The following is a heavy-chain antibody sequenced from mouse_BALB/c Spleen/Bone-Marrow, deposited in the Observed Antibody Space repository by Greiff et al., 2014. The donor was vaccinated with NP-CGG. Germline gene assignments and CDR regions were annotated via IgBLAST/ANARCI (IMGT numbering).Heavy chain of an antibody. Sequence: QVQLQQSGAELAEPGASVKMSCKASGYTFTSFWLHWVEQRPGQGLEWIGYINPPTSYTDYNQMFRDKATLTADKSSSTAYMQLSCLNSEDSAVAYCTIKPYYVFDYWGQGTLVTVSA. CDR1: GYTFTSFW. D-gene: IGHD1-3*01. V-gene: IGHV1-7*01. CDR2: INPPTSYT. J-gene: IGHJ4*01. CDR3: TIKPYYVFDY.